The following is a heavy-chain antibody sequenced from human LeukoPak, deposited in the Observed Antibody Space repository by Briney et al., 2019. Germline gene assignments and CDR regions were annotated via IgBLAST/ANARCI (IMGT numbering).Heavy chain of an antibody. CDR1: GYTFTGYY. CDR2: INPNSGGT. CDR3: ARLLGYCSSTSCYYGMDV. D-gene: IGHD2-2*01. J-gene: IGHJ6*02. Sequence: ASVKVSCKASGYTFTGYYMHWVRQAPGQGLEWMGWINPNSGGTNYAQKFQGRVTMTRDTSISTAYMELSRLRSDDTAVYYCARLLGYCSSTSCYYGMDVWGQGTLVTVSS. V-gene: IGHV1-2*02.